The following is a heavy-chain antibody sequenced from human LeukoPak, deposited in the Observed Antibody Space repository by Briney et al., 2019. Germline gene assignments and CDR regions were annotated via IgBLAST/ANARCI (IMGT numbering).Heavy chain of an antibody. CDR2: IYYSGST. J-gene: IGHJ4*02. Sequence: SETLSLTCTVSGGSISSGGYYWSWIRQHPGKGLEWIGYIYYSGSTYYSPSLKSRVTISVDTSKNQFSLKLSSVTAADTAVYYCARDVAVAGTLDYWGQGTLVTVSS. CDR3: ARDVAVAGTLDY. CDR1: GGSISSGGYY. V-gene: IGHV4-31*03. D-gene: IGHD6-19*01.